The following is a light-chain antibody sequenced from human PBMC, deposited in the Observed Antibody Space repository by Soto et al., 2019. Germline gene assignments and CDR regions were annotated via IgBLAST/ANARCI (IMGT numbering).Light chain of an antibody. V-gene: IGLV2-8*01. J-gene: IGLJ1*01. CDR2: EVS. Sequence: QSALTQPPSASGSPGQSVTISCTGTSSDVGGYNYVSWYQQHPGKAPKLMIYEVSKRPSGVPDRFSGSKSGNTASLAVSGLQAEDEADYYCSSYAGSSNYVFGTGTKVIVL. CDR3: SSYAGSSNYV. CDR1: SSDVGGYNY.